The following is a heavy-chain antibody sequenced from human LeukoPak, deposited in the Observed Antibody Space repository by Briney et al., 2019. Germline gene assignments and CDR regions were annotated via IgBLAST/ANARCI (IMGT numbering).Heavy chain of an antibody. V-gene: IGHV3-48*04. Sequence: GGSLRLSCAASGFTFSSYSMNWVRQAPGKGLEWVSYISSSSSTIYYADSVKGRFTISRDNAKNSLYLQMNSLRAEDTAVYYCARDPASEQQLVIWVFNWYFDLWGRGTLVTVSS. D-gene: IGHD6-13*01. CDR1: GFTFSSYS. J-gene: IGHJ2*01. CDR3: ARDPASEQQLVIWVFNWYFDL. CDR2: ISSSSSTI.